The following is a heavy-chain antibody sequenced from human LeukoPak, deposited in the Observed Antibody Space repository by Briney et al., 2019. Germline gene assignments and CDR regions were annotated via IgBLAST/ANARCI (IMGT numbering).Heavy chain of an antibody. CDR3: ARDRGGSYSAIDY. Sequence: GGSLRLSCAASGFTFSSYSMNWVRQAPGKGLEWVSFISSSSSTIYYAASVKGRFTISRDNAKNSLYLQMNSLRAEDTAVYYCARDRGGSYSAIDYWGQGTLVTVSS. CDR2: ISSSSSTI. J-gene: IGHJ4*02. V-gene: IGHV3-48*04. D-gene: IGHD1-26*01. CDR1: GFTFSSYS.